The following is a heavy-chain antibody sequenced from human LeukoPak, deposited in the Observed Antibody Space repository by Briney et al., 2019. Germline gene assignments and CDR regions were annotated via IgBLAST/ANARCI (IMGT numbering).Heavy chain of an antibody. CDR3: ARHSSGQPFDY. D-gene: IGHD6-19*01. CDR2: IKKDGSEK. V-gene: IGHV3-7*03. Sequence: GGSLRLSCAASGFTFSSYWMNWVRQAPGNALEWVAYIKKDGSEKYYVDSVKGRFTISRDNAKNSLYLQMNSLGAEDTAVYYCARHSSGQPFDYWGQGTLVTVSS. CDR1: GFTFSSYW. J-gene: IGHJ4*02.